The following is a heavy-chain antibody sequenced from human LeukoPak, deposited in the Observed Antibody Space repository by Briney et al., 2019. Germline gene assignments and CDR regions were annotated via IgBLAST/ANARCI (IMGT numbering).Heavy chain of an antibody. V-gene: IGHV4-34*01. D-gene: IGHD4-17*01. CDR2: INHSGST. J-gene: IGHJ3*02. CDR3: AREKATVVTPGNAFDI. Sequence: SETLSLTCAVYGGSFSGYYWSWIRQPPGKGLEWIGEINHSGSTNYNPSLKSRVTISVDTSKNQFSLKLSSVTAADTAVYYCAREKATVVTPGNAFDIWGQGTMVTVSS. CDR1: GGSFSGYY.